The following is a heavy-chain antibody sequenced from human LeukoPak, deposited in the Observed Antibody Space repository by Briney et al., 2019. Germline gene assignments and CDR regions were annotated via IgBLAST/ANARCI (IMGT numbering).Heavy chain of an antibody. J-gene: IGHJ4*02. D-gene: IGHD1-26*01. CDR1: GFTFSSYA. CDR3: AREAWELLLSFDY. V-gene: IGHV3-23*01. CDR2: ISGSDGYT. Sequence: GGSLRLSCGASGFTFSSYAMSWVRQAPGKGLEWVSGISGSDGYTYYADSVKGRFTISRDNSKNTLYLQMNSLRAEDTAVYYCAREAWELLLSFDYWGQGTLVTVSS.